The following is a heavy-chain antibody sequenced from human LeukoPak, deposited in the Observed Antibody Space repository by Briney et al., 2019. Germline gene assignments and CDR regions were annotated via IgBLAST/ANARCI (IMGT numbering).Heavy chain of an antibody. J-gene: IGHJ4*02. CDR2: IWSDGSNK. CDR3: ARGSESYFQPHFDY. CDR1: GFTFSSVG. Sequence: PGGSLRLSCAASGFTFSSVGMHWVRQAPGKGLEWVAVIWSDGSNKYYADSVKGRFTISRDNSKNTLYLQMNSLRAEDTAVYYCARGSESYFQPHFDYWGQGTLVTVSS. D-gene: IGHD3-10*01. V-gene: IGHV3-33*01.